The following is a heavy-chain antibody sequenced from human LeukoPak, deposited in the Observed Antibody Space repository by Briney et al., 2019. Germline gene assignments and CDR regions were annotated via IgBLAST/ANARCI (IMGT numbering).Heavy chain of an antibody. J-gene: IGHJ4*02. CDR3: ARAPWSAYNSPHDY. Sequence: TGGSLRLSCAASGFTFSSYSMNWVRQAPGKGLEWVSYISSSSSTLYYADSAKGRFTISRDNAKNSLYLQMNSLRAEDTAVYYCARAPWSAYNSPHDYWGQGTLVTVSS. V-gene: IGHV3-48*01. CDR1: GFTFSSYS. D-gene: IGHD3-3*01. CDR2: ISSSSSTL.